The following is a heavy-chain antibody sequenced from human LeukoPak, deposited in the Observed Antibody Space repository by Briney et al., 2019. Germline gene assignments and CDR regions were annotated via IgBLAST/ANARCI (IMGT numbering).Heavy chain of an antibody. V-gene: IGHV4-39*01. J-gene: IGHJ4*02. CDR3: ARQKDTAMVLFDY. Sequence: SSETLSLTCTVSGGSISSSSYYWGWIRQPPGQGLEWIGSIYYSGSTYYNPSLKSRVTISVDTSKNQFSLKLSSVTAADTAVYYCARQKDTAMVLFDYWGQGTLVTVSS. CDR2: IYYSGST. CDR1: GGSISSSSYY. D-gene: IGHD5-18*01.